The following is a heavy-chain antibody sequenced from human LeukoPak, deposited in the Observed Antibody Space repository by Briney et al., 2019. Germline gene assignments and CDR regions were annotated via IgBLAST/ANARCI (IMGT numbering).Heavy chain of an antibody. D-gene: IGHD2-15*01. Sequence: SETLSLTCTVSGGSISSYYWSWIRQPPGKGLEWIGYIYYSGSTNYNPSLKSRVTISVDTSKNQFSLKLSSVTAADTAVYYCASLAWVHGYCSGGSCYPYGMDVWGQGTTVTVSS. CDR3: ASLAWVHGYCSGGSCYPYGMDV. V-gene: IGHV4-59*01. J-gene: IGHJ6*02. CDR1: GGSISSYY. CDR2: IYYSGST.